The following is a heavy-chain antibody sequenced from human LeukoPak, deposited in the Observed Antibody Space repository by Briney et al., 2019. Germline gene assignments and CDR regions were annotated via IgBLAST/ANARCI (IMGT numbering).Heavy chain of an antibody. CDR1: GGSISSYY. CDR2: IYYTGTT. CDR3: TTFQFGRNWFDP. D-gene: IGHD3-10*01. V-gene: IGHV4-59*08. J-gene: IGHJ5*02. Sequence: PSETLSLTCTVSGGSISSYYWSWIRQPPGKGLEWIAYIYYTGTTNYNPSLKSRATISLDTSKKQCSLKLSTVTAADTAVYYRTTFQFGRNWFDPWGQGTLVTVSS.